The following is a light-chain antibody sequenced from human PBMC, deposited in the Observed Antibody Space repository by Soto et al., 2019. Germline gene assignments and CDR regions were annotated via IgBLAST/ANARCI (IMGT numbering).Light chain of an antibody. J-gene: IGLJ1*01. CDR2: EDS. V-gene: IGLV2-23*01. CDR1: SSNVGSYNL. CDR3: CSYAGSSTYV. Sequence: QSALTQPASVSGSPGQSITISCTGTSSNVGSYNLVSWYQQHPGKAPKLMIYEDSKRPLGVSNRFSGSKSGNTASLTISGLQAEDEADYYCCSYAGSSTYVFGTGTKVTVL.